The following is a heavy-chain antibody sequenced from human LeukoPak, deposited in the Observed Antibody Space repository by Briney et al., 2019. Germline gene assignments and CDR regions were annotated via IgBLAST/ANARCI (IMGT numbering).Heavy chain of an antibody. D-gene: IGHD6-13*01. Sequence: ASVKVSCKASGYTFTSYAISWVRQAPGQGLEWMGWISGHNDNTNYAQKFQGRVTMTEDTSTDTAYMELSSLRSEDTAVYYCATGSIAAAGDFDYWGQGTLVTVSS. J-gene: IGHJ4*02. CDR2: ISGHNDNT. V-gene: IGHV1-18*01. CDR3: ATGSIAAAGDFDY. CDR1: GYTFTSYA.